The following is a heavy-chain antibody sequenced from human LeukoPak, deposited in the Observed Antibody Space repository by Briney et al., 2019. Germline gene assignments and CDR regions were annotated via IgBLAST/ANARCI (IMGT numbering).Heavy chain of an antibody. Sequence: SETLSLTCAVYNGSFVGYHWNWIRRPPGKRLEWIGEITYGGATNYNPSLRSRVTMSVDTSKKQFSLKLTSLTAADTAVYYCVRGRYCSSASCYDWFDPWGPGTHVSVSS. CDR2: ITYGGAT. D-gene: IGHD2-2*01. CDR3: VRGRYCSSASCYDWFDP. V-gene: IGHV4-34*01. J-gene: IGHJ5*02. CDR1: NGSFVGYH.